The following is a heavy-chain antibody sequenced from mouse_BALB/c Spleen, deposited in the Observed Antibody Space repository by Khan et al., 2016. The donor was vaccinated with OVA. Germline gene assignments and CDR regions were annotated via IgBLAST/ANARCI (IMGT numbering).Heavy chain of an antibody. Sequence: QVQLKQSGAELAKPGASVMMSCKASGYTFTSYWMHWVKQRPGQGLEWIGYINPSTGYTEYNQRFKDKATLTADKSSSTAYMQLSSLTSEDSAVYYCVNHGSSSAWFTYWGQGTLVTVSA. CDR1: GYTFTSYW. V-gene: IGHV1-7*01. CDR2: INPSTGYT. CDR3: VNHGSSSAWFTY. J-gene: IGHJ3*01. D-gene: IGHD1-1*01.